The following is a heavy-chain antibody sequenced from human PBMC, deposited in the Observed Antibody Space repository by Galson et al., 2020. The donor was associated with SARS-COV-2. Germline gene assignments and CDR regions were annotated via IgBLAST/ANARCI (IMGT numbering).Heavy chain of an antibody. J-gene: IGHJ4*02. CDR1: GFSLSTSGVG. D-gene: IGHD3-10*01. V-gene: IGHV2-5*02. CDR2: IYWDDDK. Sequence: SGPTLVKPTQTLTLTCTFSGFSLSTSGVGVGWIRQPPGKALEWLALIYWDDDKRYSPSLKSRLTITKDTSKNQVVLTMTNMDPVDAATYYCAHRRSLISCFDYWGQGTLVTVSS. CDR3: AHRRSLISCFDY.